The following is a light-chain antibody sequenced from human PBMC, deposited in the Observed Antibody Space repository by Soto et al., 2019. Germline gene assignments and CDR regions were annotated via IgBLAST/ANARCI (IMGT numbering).Light chain of an antibody. CDR3: QQRSKWPLT. CDR2: DAS. CDR1: QSVNSY. Sequence: ESVLTQSPATLSLSPGERATLSCRASQSVNSYLAWYQQKPGQAPRLLIYDASNRATGIPARFSGSGSGTDFTLTISSLEPEDFAVYYCQQRSKWPLTFGQGTRLEMK. V-gene: IGKV3-11*01. J-gene: IGKJ5*01.